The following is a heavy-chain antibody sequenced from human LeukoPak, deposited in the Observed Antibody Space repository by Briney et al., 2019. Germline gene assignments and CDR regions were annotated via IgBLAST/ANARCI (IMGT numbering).Heavy chain of an antibody. Sequence: GGSLRLSCAASGFTFSSYAMNWVRQAPGKGPEWVAIFSYDGSNKYYADSVKGRFTISRDNSKNTLYLQMNSLRAEDTAVYYCARDGGVVPAAILPPPLSNYYYYMDVWGKGTTVTVSS. CDR3: ARDGGVVPAAILPPPLSNYYYYMDV. D-gene: IGHD2-2*02. CDR1: GFTFSSYA. CDR2: FSYDGSNK. J-gene: IGHJ6*03. V-gene: IGHV3-30-3*01.